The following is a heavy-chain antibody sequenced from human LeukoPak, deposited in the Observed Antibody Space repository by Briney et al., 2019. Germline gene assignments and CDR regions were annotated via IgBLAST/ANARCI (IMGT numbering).Heavy chain of an antibody. Sequence: PSETLSLTCTVSGGSISSYYWSWIRQPAGKGLEWIGRIYTSGNTNYNPPLKSRVTMSVDTSKNQFSLKLSSVTAADTALYYCARGANYYDSQGYFDCWGQGTLVTVSS. D-gene: IGHD3-22*01. V-gene: IGHV4-4*07. J-gene: IGHJ4*02. CDR2: IYTSGNT. CDR1: GGSISSYY. CDR3: ARGANYYDSQGYFDC.